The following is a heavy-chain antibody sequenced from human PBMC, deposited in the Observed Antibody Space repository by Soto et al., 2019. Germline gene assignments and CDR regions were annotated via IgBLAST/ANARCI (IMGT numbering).Heavy chain of an antibody. CDR3: ARDRKEGQYCSGGSCYSTNDS. D-gene: IGHD2-15*01. V-gene: IGHV3-30-3*01. CDR1: GFTFSSYA. J-gene: IGHJ4*02. CDR2: VSYDGSNK. Sequence: QVQLVESGGGVVQPGRSLRLSCVASGFTFSSYAVHWVRQAPGKGLEWVAVVSYDGSNKYYAGSVKGRFTISRDNSKNTVSVQMNSLRAEDTAVYYCARDRKEGQYCSGGSCYSTNDSWGQGTLVTVSS.